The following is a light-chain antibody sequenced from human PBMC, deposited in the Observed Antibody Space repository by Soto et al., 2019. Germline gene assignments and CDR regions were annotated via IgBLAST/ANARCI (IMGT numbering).Light chain of an antibody. CDR3: QQYNNWLLT. CDR1: QSVTSSY. Sequence: EIMLTQSPGTLSLSTGERATLSCRASQSVTSSYLAWYQQKPGQAPRLLIYAASSRATGIPDRFSGSGSGTDFTLTISRLEPEDFAVYYCQQYNNWLLTFGQGTRLEN. CDR2: AAS. J-gene: IGKJ5*01. V-gene: IGKV3D-20*02.